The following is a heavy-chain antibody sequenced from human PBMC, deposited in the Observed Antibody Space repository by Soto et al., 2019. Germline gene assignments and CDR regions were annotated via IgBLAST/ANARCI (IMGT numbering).Heavy chain of an antibody. Sequence: GASVKVSCKASGYTFTGYYMHWVRQAPGQGLEWMGWINPNSGGTNYAQKFQGWVTMTRDTSISTAYMELSRLRSDDTAVYYCARAGDIVVVPASMPRGYYYYYGMDFWGQGTTVTVSS. V-gene: IGHV1-2*04. CDR1: GYTFTGYY. J-gene: IGHJ6*02. CDR3: ARAGDIVVVPASMPRGYYYYYGMDF. D-gene: IGHD2-2*01. CDR2: INPNSGGT.